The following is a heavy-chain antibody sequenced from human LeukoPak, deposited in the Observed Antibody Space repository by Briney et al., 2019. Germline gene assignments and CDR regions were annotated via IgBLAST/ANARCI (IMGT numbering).Heavy chain of an antibody. D-gene: IGHD2-2*01. J-gene: IGHJ3*02. CDR3: ARDLYRQAFDI. V-gene: IGHV3-48*02. Sequence: PGGSLRLSCAASGFTSSSYSMNWVRQAPGKGLEWVSYISSSSSTIYYADSVKGRFTISRDNAKNSLYLQMNSLRDGDTAVYYCARDLYRQAFDIWGQGTMVTVSS. CDR2: ISSSSSTI. CDR1: GFTSSSYS.